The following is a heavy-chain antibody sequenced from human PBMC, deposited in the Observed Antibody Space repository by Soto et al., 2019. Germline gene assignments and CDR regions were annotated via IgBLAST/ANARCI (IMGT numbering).Heavy chain of an antibody. CDR3: ARSGAGSGWL. V-gene: IGHV4-61*01. J-gene: IGHJ4*02. CDR1: GGSVSSGRYY. Sequence: QVQLQESGPGLVKPSETLSLTCTVSGGSVSSGRYYWSWSRQPPGKVLEWIGYIYYSGSTNYKSSLRSRVTISLDTSKNQFSLNLSSVTAADTAVYYCARSGAGSGWLGGQGTLVTVSS. D-gene: IGHD6-19*01. CDR2: IYYSGST.